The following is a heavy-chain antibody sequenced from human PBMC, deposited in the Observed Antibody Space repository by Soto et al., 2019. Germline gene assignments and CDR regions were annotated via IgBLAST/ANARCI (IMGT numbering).Heavy chain of an antibody. CDR2: IYYSGST. V-gene: IGHV4-39*01. D-gene: IGHD6-6*01. CDR1: GGSISSSSYY. Sequence: PSETLSLTCTVSGGSISSSSYYWGWIRQPPGKGLEWIGSIYYSGSTYYNPSLKSRVTISVDTSKNQFSLKLSSVTAADTAVYYCASEYSSSSGYYYYGMDVWGQGTTVTVSS. CDR3: ASEYSSSSGYYYYGMDV. J-gene: IGHJ6*02.